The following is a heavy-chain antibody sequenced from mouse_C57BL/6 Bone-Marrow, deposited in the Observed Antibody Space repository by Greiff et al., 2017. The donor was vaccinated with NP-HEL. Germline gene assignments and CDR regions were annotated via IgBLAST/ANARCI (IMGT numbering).Heavy chain of an antibody. D-gene: IGHD2-4*01. CDR2: INYDGSST. J-gene: IGHJ4*01. Sequence: EVQRVESEGGLVQPGSSMKLSCTASGFTFSDYYMAWVRQVPEKGLEWVANINYDGSSTYYLDSLKSRFIISRDNAKNILYLQMSSLKSEDTATYYCAREGGLRRCTYAMDYWGQGTSVTVSS. V-gene: IGHV5-16*01. CDR3: AREGGLRRCTYAMDY. CDR1: GFTFSDYY.